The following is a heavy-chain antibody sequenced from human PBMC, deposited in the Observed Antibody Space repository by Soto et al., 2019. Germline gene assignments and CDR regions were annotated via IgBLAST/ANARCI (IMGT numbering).Heavy chain of an antibody. J-gene: IGHJ5*01. CDR3: VRLIGNSWLDF. CDR1: GDSVSSGSVT. D-gene: IGHD1-26*01. Sequence: SQTLSLTCAISGDSVSSGSVTWNWIRHSPSRGLEWLGRTYYRSKWYNDYAESVKSRITINPDTSKNQFSLHLNSVTPEDTAVYYCVRLIGNSWLDFWGQGTLVTVSS. CDR2: TYYRSKWYN. V-gene: IGHV6-1*01.